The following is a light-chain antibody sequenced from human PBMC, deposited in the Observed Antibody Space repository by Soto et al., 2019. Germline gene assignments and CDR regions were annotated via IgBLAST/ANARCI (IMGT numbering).Light chain of an antibody. J-gene: IGKJ1*01. V-gene: IGKV4-1*01. CDR2: WAS. CDR3: QQYDSTSWK. Sequence: DIVMTQSPDSLAVSLGERATINCNSSQRVLYSSNNKNYLAWYQQKPGQPPKLLIYWASTRKSRVPDRYSGRGSGTDFPLPISSRLAEDGAVYYCQQYDSTSWKCGQGPTVEI. CDR1: QRVLYSSNNKNY.